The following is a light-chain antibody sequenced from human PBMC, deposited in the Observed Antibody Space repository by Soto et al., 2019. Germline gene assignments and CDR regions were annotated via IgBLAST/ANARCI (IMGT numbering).Light chain of an antibody. CDR2: DAS. V-gene: IGKV3-11*01. CDR3: QQRFNWPWT. J-gene: IGKJ1*01. CDR1: QSVNNF. Sequence: EIVLTQSPATLSLSPGERVTLSCRTSQSVNNFLAWYQQKPGQAPRLLIYDASNRATGIPARFSGSGSGTDFTLIISSLEPEDFAVYYCQQRFNWPWTFGQGTKVDI.